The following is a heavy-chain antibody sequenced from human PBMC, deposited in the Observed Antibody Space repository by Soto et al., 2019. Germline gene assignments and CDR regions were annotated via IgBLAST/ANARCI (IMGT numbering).Heavy chain of an antibody. D-gene: IGHD3-10*01. CDR3: GTRGIDENHYFDS. J-gene: IGHJ4*02. CDR1: GFTVSSNY. CDR2: IYSGGST. Sequence: GSLRLSCAASGFTVSSNYMSWVRQAPGKGLEWVSVIYSGGSTYYADSVKGRFTISRDNSKNTLYLQMNSLRAEDTAVYYCGTRGIDENHYFDSWGQGALVTVSS. V-gene: IGHV3-66*01.